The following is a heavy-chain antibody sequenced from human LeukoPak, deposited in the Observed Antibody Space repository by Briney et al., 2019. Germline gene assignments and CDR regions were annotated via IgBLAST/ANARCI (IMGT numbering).Heavy chain of an antibody. J-gene: IGHJ3*01. D-gene: IGHD2-8*01. CDR2: IYSSGSK. CDR3: AIAESVTAFDV. V-gene: IGHV4-4*09. Sequence: SETLSLTCSVSDASISSYYCSWVRQPPGKGLEWIGHIYSSGSKYYSPSLKSRVTVSMEPSRNQFSLKLASVTAADTGMYYCAIAESVTAFDVWGQGTMVTVSS. CDR1: DASISSYY.